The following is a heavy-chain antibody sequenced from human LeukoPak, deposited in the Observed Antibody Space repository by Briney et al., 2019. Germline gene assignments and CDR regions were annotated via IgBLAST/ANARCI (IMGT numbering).Heavy chain of an antibody. V-gene: IGHV3-74*01. J-gene: IGHJ5*02. CDR3: ARDWGILTGYSYNWFDP. CDR2: INSDGSST. CDR1: GFTFSSYW. Sequence: GGSLRLSCAASGFTFSSYWMHWVRHAPGKGLVWVSRINSDGSSTSYADSVKGRFTISRDNAKNTLYLQMNSLRAEDTAVYYCARDWGILTGYSYNWFDPWGQGTLVTVSS. D-gene: IGHD3-9*01.